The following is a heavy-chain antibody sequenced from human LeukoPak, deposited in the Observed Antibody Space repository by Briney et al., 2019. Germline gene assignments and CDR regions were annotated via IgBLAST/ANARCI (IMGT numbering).Heavy chain of an antibody. D-gene: IGHD6-13*01. Sequence: SETLSLTCTVSGGSISTNYYWSWIRQHPGKGLEWIGYIHYTGSTYYNPSLKSRVTISVDTSKNQFSLKLSSVTAADTAVYYCARLTDSSSWSPFDYWGQGTLVTVSS. J-gene: IGHJ4*02. CDR2: IHYTGST. CDR1: GGSISTNYY. CDR3: ARLTDSSSWSPFDY. V-gene: IGHV4-30-4*08.